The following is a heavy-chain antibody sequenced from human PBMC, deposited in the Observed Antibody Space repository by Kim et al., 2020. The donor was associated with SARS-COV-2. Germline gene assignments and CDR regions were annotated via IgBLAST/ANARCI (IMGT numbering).Heavy chain of an antibody. V-gene: IGHV4-34*01. Sequence: SETLSLTCAVYGGSFSGYYWSWIRQPPGKGLEWIGEINHSGSTNYNPSLKSRVTISVDTSKNQFSLKLSSVTAADTAVYYCARAPTGSYYNYWGQGTLVT. J-gene: IGHJ4*02. D-gene: IGHD1-26*01. CDR1: GGSFSGYY. CDR3: ARAPTGSYYNY. CDR2: INHSGST.